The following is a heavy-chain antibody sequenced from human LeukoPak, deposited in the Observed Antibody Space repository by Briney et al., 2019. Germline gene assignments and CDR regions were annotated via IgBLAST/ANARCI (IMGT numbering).Heavy chain of an antibody. J-gene: IGHJ4*02. CDR1: GGSFSGYY. D-gene: IGHD2-2*01. CDR3: ARRGYCSSTTCCAGGGFDY. CDR2: INHSGST. Sequence: SETLSLTCAVYGGSFSGYYWSWIRQPPGKGLEWIGEINHSGSTNYNPSLKSRVTISVDTSKNQFSLKLSSVTAADTAVYYCARRGYCSSTTCCAGGGFDYWGQGTLVTVSS. V-gene: IGHV4-34*01.